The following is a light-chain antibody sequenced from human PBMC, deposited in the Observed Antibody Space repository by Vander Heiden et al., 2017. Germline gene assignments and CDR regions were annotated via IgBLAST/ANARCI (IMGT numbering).Light chain of an antibody. V-gene: IGKV1-5*03. CDR1: QSIDRW. Sequence: DIQMTQLPSTLSASVGDTVTLACRASQSIDRWWAWYQQKPGKAPNLLIYKASTLQSGVPSRFSGSGSGTAFTLTITSLQPDDVATYYCQQYNSPLVTFGGGTKVEIK. CDR3: QQYNSPLVT. J-gene: IGKJ4*01. CDR2: KAS.